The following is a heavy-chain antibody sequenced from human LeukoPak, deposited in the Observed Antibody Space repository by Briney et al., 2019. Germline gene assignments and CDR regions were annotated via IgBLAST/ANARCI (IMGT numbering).Heavy chain of an antibody. Sequence: SETLSLTCTVSGGSTSSYYWSWIRQPPGKGLEGIGYIYYSGSTNYNPSLKSRVTISVDTSKNQFSLKLSSVTAADTAVYYCARLTRDGYNSHFDYWGQGTLVTVSS. CDR2: IYYSGST. CDR1: GGSTSSYY. CDR3: ARLTRDGYNSHFDY. V-gene: IGHV4-59*08. D-gene: IGHD5-24*01. J-gene: IGHJ4*02.